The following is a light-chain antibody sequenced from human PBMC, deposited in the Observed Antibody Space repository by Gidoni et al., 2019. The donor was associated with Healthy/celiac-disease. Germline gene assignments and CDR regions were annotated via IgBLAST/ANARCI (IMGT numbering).Light chain of an antibody. CDR1: NIASKS. Sequence: SSVLTQPPSVSVAPGKTARITCGGTNIASKSVHWYQQKPGQAPVLVIYYDSDRPSGIPERFSGSNSGNTATLTISRVEAGDEADYYCQVWDSSSDRVFGGGTKLTVL. J-gene: IGLJ2*01. V-gene: IGLV3-21*04. CDR3: QVWDSSSDRV. CDR2: YDS.